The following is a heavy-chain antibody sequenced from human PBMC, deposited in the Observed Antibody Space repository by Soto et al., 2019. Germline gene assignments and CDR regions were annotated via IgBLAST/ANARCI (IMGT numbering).Heavy chain of an antibody. V-gene: IGHV1-58*01. Sequence: QWVRQARGQRLEGIGWIVFGSGNTDYAQKFQDRVTITRDMSTSTAYMELSSLRSEDTAVYYCAADPYYYDSSNYYSFDYWGQGTLVTVSS. J-gene: IGHJ4*02. CDR3: AADPYYYDSSNYYSFDY. CDR2: IVFGSGNT. D-gene: IGHD3-22*01.